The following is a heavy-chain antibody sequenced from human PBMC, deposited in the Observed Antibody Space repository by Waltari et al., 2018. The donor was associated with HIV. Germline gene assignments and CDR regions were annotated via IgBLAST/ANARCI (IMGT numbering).Heavy chain of an antibody. CDR3: ARMQQLTD. CDR2: IKEDGSEI. CDR1: GFTFSSSW. V-gene: IGHV3-7*01. J-gene: IGHJ4*02. Sequence: EVRLVESGGGLVQPGGSLRLSCAASGFTFSSSWMTWVRQAPGKGVEWVANIKEDGSEIHDVDSVKGRFTISRDNAKNSLYLQMNSLGAEDTAVYYCARMQQLTDWGQGTLVTVSS. D-gene: IGHD6-13*01.